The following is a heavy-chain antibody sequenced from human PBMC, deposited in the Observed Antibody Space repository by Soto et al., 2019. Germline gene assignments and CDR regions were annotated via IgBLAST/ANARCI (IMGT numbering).Heavy chain of an antibody. Sequence: SETLSLTCTVSGGSISSYYWSWIRQPAGKGLEWIGRIYTSGSTNYNPSLKSRVTMSVDTSKNKFSLKLSSVTAADTAVYYCARDNSGYHHYSYYGMDVWGQGTTVPVSS. CDR2: IYTSGST. V-gene: IGHV4-4*07. J-gene: IGHJ6*02. CDR3: ARDNSGYHHYSYYGMDV. D-gene: IGHD5-12*01. CDR1: GGSISSYY.